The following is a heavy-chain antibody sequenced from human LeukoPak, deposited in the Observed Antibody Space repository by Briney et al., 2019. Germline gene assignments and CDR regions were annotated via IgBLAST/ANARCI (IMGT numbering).Heavy chain of an antibody. CDR2: IYYSGST. V-gene: IGHV4-59*01. CDR1: GGSISSYY. D-gene: IGHD3-10*01. J-gene: IGHJ4*02. Sequence: SETLSLTCTVSGGSISSYYCSWIRQPPGKGLEWIGYIYYSGSTNYNPSLKSRVTISVDTSKSQFSLKLSSVTAADTAVYYCARGSSVAWFGKFNYWGQGNLVTVSS. CDR3: ARGSSVAWFGKFNY.